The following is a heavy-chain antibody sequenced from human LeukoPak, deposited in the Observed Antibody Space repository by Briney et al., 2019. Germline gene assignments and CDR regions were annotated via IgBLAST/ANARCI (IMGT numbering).Heavy chain of an antibody. CDR3: ARGPY. CDR1: GFPFSSNW. CDR2: ISYDGSNK. Sequence: GGSLRLSCAASGFPFSSNWMHWVRQAPGKGLEWVAVISYDGSNKYYADSVKGRFTISRDNSKNTLYLQMNSLRAEDTAVYYCARGPYWGQGTLVTVSS. J-gene: IGHJ4*02. V-gene: IGHV3-30-3*01.